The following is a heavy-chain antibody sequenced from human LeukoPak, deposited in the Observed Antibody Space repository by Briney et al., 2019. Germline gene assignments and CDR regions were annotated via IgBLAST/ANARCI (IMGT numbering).Heavy chain of an antibody. V-gene: IGHV3-66*01. CDR1: GFTVSSNY. J-gene: IGHJ4*02. CDR3: TGNYYGSGSYADFDY. Sequence: GGSLRLSCAASGFTVSSNYMSWVRQAPGKGLEWVSVIYSGGSTYYADSVKGRFTISRDNSKNTLYLQMNSLRAEDTAVYYCTGNYYGSGSYADFDYWGQGTLVTVSS. CDR2: IYSGGST. D-gene: IGHD3-10*01.